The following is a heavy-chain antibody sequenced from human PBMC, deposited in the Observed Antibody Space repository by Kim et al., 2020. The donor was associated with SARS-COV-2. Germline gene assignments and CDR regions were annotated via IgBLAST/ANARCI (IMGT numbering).Heavy chain of an antibody. CDR1: GGSFSGYY. CDR3: ARRGRVATIPGYFDY. Sequence: SETLSLTCAVYGGSFSGYYWSWIRQPPGKGLEWIGEINHSGSTNYNPSLKGRVTISVDTSKNQFSLKLSSVTAADTAVYYCARRGRVATIPGYFDYWGQGTLVTVSS. J-gene: IGHJ4*02. D-gene: IGHD5-12*01. V-gene: IGHV4-34*01. CDR2: INHSGST.